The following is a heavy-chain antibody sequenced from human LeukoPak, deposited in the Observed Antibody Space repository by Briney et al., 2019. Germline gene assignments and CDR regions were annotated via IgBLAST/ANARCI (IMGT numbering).Heavy chain of an antibody. CDR3: ARAYRSRRITIFGVVPMYWFDP. CDR1: GGSISSYY. V-gene: IGHV4-59*01. Sequence: SETLSLTCTVSGGSISSYYWSWIRQPPGKGLEWIGYTYYSGSTNYNPSLKSRVTISVDTSKNQFSLKLSSVTAADTAVYYCARAYRSRRITIFGVVPMYWFDPWGQGTLVTVSS. J-gene: IGHJ5*02. D-gene: IGHD3-3*01. CDR2: TYYSGST.